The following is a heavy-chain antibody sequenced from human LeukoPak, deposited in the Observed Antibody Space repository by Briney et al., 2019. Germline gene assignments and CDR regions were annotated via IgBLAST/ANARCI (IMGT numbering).Heavy chain of an antibody. CDR1: GGSISSGSYY. V-gene: IGHV4-61*02. J-gene: IGHJ4*02. CDR2: IYTSGST. CDR3: ARGEERDFDY. Sequence: SQTLSLTCTVSGGSISSGSYYWSWIRQPAGRGLEWIERIYTSGSTNYNPSLKSRVTISVDTSKNQFSLKLSSVTAADTAVYYCARGEERDFDYWGQGTLVTVSS.